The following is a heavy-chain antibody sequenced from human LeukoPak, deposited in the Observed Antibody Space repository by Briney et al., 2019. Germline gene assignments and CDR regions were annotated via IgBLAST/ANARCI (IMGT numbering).Heavy chain of an antibody. J-gene: IGHJ3*02. D-gene: IGHD3-3*01. CDR1: GYSISSGYY. V-gene: IGHV4-38-2*02. Sequence: SETLSLTCTVSGYSISSGYYWGWIRQPPGKRLEWIGSIYSSGSTYYNPTLKSRVTISVDTSKNQFSLKLSSVTAADTAVYYCASRAPDFLDAFDIWGQRTMVTVSS. CDR3: ASRAPDFLDAFDI. CDR2: IYSSGST.